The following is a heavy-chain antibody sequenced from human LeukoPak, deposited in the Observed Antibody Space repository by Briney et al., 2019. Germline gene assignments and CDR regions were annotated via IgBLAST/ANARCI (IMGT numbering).Heavy chain of an antibody. J-gene: IGHJ4*02. V-gene: IGHV3-23*01. CDR2: ISASGGAGT. Sequence: GGSLRLSCAASGFSFSDYSMTWVRQAPGKGLQFVSIISASGGAGTYNNAVRGRFTISRDNPRNTLYLQMNSLGADDTGIYYCARGSSTLTRHLDYWGQGTPVTVSS. CDR1: GFSFSDYS. CDR3: ARGSSTLTRHLDY. D-gene: IGHD3-16*01.